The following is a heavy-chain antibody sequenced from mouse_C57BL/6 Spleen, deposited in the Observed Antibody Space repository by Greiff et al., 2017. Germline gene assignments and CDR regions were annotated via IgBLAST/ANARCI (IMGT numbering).Heavy chain of an antibody. CDR2: IDPEDGAT. D-gene: IGHD1-1*01. V-gene: IGHV14-2*01. J-gene: IGHJ4*01. CDR3: ARASTVLVYYYAMDY. Sequence: VQLQQSGAELVKPGASVKLSCTASGFNIKDYYMHWVKQRTEQGLEWIGRIDPEDGATKYAPQFQGKATITADTSSNTAYLQLSSLTSEDTAVYYWARASTVLVYYYAMDYWGQGTSVTVAS. CDR1: GFNIKDYY.